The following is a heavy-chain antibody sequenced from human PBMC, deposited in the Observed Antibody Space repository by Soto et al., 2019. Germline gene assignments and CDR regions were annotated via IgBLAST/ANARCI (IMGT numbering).Heavy chain of an antibody. J-gene: IGHJ4*02. CDR1: GFTFNAYS. CDR2: ISSSSSTI. CDR3: ARDPVTTAHYFDY. V-gene: IGHV3-48*02. D-gene: IGHD4-17*01. Sequence: EVQLVESGGGLVQPGGSLRLSCAASGFTFNAYSMNWVRQAPGKGLEWISYISSSSSTIYYADSVKGRFTISRDNAKNSLCLQMNSLIDEDTAVYYCARDPVTTAHYFDYWGQGTLVTVPS.